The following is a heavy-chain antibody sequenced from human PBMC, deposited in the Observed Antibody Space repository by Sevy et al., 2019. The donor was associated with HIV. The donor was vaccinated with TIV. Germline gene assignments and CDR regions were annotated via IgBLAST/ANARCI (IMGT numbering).Heavy chain of an antibody. V-gene: IGHV1-2*02. J-gene: IGHJ6*02. CDR3: ASPVRFLPPDYYYGMDV. CDR2: INPNSGGT. D-gene: IGHD3-3*01. Sequence: ASVKVSCKASGYTFTGYYMHWVRQAPGQGLEWMEWINPNSGGTNYAQKFQGRVTMTRDTSISTAYMELSRLRSDDTAVYYSASPVRFLPPDYYYGMDVWGQGTTVTVSS. CDR1: GYTFTGYY.